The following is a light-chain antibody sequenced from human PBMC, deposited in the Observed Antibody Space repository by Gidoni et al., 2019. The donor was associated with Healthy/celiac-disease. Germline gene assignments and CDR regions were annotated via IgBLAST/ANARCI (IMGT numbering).Light chain of an antibody. CDR3: SSYTSSSTPGR. Sequence: QSALTQPASVSGSPGQSITISCTGTSSDVGGYNYLSWYQQHPGKAPKLMIYEVSNRPSGVPDRFSGSKSGNTASLTISGLQAEDEADYYCSSYTSSSTPGRFGGGTKLTVL. J-gene: IGLJ3*02. V-gene: IGLV2-14*01. CDR2: EVS. CDR1: SSDVGGYNY.